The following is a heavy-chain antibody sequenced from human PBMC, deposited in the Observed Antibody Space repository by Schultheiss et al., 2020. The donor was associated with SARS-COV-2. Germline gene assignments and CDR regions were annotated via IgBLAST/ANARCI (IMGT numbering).Heavy chain of an antibody. Sequence: SETLSLTCTVSGCSISSYYWSWIRQPPGKGVEWIGYIYHSGSTYYNPSLKSRVTISVDTSKNQFSLKLSSVTAADTAVYYCARDQIHWFDPWGQGTLVTVSS. CDR2: IYHSGST. J-gene: IGHJ5*02. CDR3: ARDQIHWFDP. CDR1: GCSISSYY. V-gene: IGHV4-59*01.